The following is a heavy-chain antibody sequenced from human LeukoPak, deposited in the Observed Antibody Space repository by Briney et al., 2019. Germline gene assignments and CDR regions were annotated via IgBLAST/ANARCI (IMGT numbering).Heavy chain of an antibody. D-gene: IGHD3-16*01. CDR1: GFTFSSYS. CDR3: ARALQRGGYFDY. Sequence: GGSLRLSCAASGFTFSSYSMNWVRQAPGKGLEWVSSISSSSSYIYYADSVKGRFTISRDNAKNSLYLQMNSLRAEDTAVYYCARALQRGGYFDYWGQGTLVTVSS. J-gene: IGHJ4*02. V-gene: IGHV3-21*01. CDR2: ISSSSSYI.